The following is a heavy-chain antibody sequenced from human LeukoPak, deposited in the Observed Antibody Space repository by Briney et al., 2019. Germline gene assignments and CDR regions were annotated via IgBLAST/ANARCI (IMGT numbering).Heavy chain of an antibody. V-gene: IGHV3-23*01. Sequence: GGSLRLSCAASGFPFSSHAMSWVRQPPGKGLEWVAAISNGKTYYADSVRGRFAISRDDSTNTVYLHMNSLRDEDTALYHCVREAGYCAPVCVKTNWFDPWGQGTLVTASS. CDR1: GFPFSSHA. CDR3: VREAGYCAPVCVKTNWFDP. CDR2: ISNGKT. D-gene: IGHD2-15*01. J-gene: IGHJ5*02.